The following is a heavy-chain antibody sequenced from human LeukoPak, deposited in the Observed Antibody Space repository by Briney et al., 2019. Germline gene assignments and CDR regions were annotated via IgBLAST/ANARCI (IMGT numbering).Heavy chain of an antibody. D-gene: IGHD6-19*01. CDR1: GASISSSGYC. CDR2: ICYSGST. Sequence: SETLSLTCTVSGASISSSGYCWGWIRQRPGPGLEWIGSICYSGSTYYNPSLKSRVTISIDTSKNQFSLRLSSVTAADTAVYYCARRLFKIQVAGHYDYWGQGILVTVSS. V-gene: IGHV4-39*07. CDR3: ARRLFKIQVAGHYDY. J-gene: IGHJ4*02.